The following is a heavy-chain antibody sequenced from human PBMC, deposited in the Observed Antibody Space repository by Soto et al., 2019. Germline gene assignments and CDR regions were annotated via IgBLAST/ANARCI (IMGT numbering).Heavy chain of an antibody. Sequence: ASVKVSCKASGYTFTGYYMHWVRQAPGQGLEWMGWINPNSGGTNYAQKFQGWVTMTRDTSISTAYMELSRLRSDGTAVYYCARGRGSATRHWFDPWGQGTRVTVSS. CDR2: INPNSGGT. CDR3: ARGRGSATRHWFDP. CDR1: GYTFTGYY. D-gene: IGHD3-10*01. J-gene: IGHJ5*02. V-gene: IGHV1-2*04.